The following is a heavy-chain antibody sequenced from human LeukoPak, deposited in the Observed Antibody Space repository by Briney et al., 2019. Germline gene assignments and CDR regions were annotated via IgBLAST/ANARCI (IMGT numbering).Heavy chain of an antibody. CDR2: ISPSGDIL. D-gene: IGHD2-2*01. V-gene: IGHV3-23*01. CDR3: AGSSSPPTFDY. J-gene: IGHJ4*02. Sequence: GGTLRLSCAASGFTFNRHGMNWVRQAPGKGLEWVSGISPSGDILYYADSVKGQFTISRDNFKNTVYLQMNSLRAEDTAVYYCAGSSSPPTFDYWGQGTLVTVSS. CDR1: GFTFNRHG.